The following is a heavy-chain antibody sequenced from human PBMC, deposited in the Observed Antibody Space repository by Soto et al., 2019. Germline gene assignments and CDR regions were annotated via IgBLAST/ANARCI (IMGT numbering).Heavy chain of an antibody. CDR3: AKVTGDFDN. J-gene: IGHJ4*02. CDR2: ISGSAATT. D-gene: IGHD3-10*01. Sequence: GGSLRLSCVASGSTFSSYAMSWVRQAPGKGLEWVSCISGSAATTYYADSVKGRFTISRDNSKNTLYLQTNSLRAEDSAVYYCAKVTGDFDNWGQGTLVTVSS. CDR1: GSTFSSYA. V-gene: IGHV3-23*01.